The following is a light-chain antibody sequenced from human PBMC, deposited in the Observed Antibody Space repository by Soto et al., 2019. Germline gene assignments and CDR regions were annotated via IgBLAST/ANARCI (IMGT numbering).Light chain of an antibody. CDR3: QPYNNWPPLT. CDR1: QSVSSN. Sequence: EIVMTQSPATLSVSPGERATLSCRASQSVSSNLAWYQQKPGQAPRLLIYGASTMATGIPARFSGSGSGTEFTLTISSLQSEDFAVYYCQPYNNWPPLTFGQGTKADIK. CDR2: GAS. V-gene: IGKV3-15*01. J-gene: IGKJ1*01.